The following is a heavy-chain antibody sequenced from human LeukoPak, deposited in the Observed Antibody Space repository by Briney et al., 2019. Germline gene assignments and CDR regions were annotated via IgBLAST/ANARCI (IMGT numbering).Heavy chain of an antibody. V-gene: IGHV4-30-4*01. CDR2: IYYSGST. Sequence: SGTLSLTCTVSGGSISSGDYYWSWIRQPPGKGLEWIGYIYYSGSTYYNPSLKSRVTISVDTSKNQFSLKLSSVTAADTAVYYCARAGIAAAGGAFDYWGQGTLVTVSS. CDR1: GGSISSGDYY. J-gene: IGHJ4*02. D-gene: IGHD6-13*01. CDR3: ARAGIAAAGGAFDY.